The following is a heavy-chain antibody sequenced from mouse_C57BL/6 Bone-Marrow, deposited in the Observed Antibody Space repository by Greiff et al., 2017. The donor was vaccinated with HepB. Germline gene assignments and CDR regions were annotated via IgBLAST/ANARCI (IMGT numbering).Heavy chain of an antibody. CDR2: IHPNSGST. CDR3: ARGYYYAMDY. V-gene: IGHV1-64*01. CDR1: GYTFTSYW. Sequence: VQLQQPGAELVKPGASVKLSCKASGYTFTSYWMHWVKQRPGQGLEWMGMIHPNSGSTNYNEKLKSKATLTVDKSSSTAYMQLSSLTSEDSAVYYCARGYYYAMDYWGQGTSVTVSS. J-gene: IGHJ4*01.